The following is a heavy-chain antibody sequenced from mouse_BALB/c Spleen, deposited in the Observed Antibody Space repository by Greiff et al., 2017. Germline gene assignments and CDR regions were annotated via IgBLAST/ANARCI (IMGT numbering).Heavy chain of an antibody. CDR1: GYTFTSYV. Sequence: EVQLQQSGPELVKPGASVKMSCKASGYTFTSYVMHWVKQKPGQGLEWIGYINPYNDGTKYNEKFKGKATLTSDKSSSTAYMELSSLTSEDSAVYYCARFPYYGSSSYAMDYWGQGTSVTVSS. CDR2: INPYNDGT. D-gene: IGHD1-1*01. J-gene: IGHJ4*01. CDR3: ARFPYYGSSSYAMDY. V-gene: IGHV1-14*01.